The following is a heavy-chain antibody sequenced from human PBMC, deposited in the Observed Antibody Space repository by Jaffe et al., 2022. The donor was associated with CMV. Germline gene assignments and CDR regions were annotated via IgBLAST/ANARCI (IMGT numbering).Heavy chain of an antibody. Sequence: EVQLVESGGGLVKPGGSLRLSCAASGFTFSSYSMNWVRQAPGKGLEWVSSISSSSSYIYYADSVKGRFTISRDNAKNSLYLQMNSLRAEDTAVYYCASTVRIQLWLEVIYWGQGTLVTVSS. CDR2: ISSSSSYI. CDR3: ASTVRIQLWLEVIY. CDR1: GFTFSSYS. V-gene: IGHV3-21*01. J-gene: IGHJ4*02. D-gene: IGHD5-18*01.